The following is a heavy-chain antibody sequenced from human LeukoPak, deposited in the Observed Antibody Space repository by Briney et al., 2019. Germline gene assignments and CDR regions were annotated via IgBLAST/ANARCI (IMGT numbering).Heavy chain of an antibody. Sequence: NPSETLSLTCSVSGGSISSYYWNWIRQTPGKGLEWIGYIYYSGRTNYNPSLKSRVTISIDTSKNQFSLTLSSVTTADAAVYYCARGQKYRNGYTVTELGSGYFAYWGQGTLVTVSS. D-gene: IGHD5-18*01. J-gene: IGHJ4*02. CDR2: IYYSGRT. CDR1: GGSISSYY. V-gene: IGHV4-59*01. CDR3: ARGQKYRNGYTVTELGSGYFAY.